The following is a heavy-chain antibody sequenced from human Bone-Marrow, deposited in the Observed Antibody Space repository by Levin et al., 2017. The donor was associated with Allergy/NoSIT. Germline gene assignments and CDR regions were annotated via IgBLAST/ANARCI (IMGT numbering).Heavy chain of an antibody. D-gene: IGHD2-15*01. Sequence: GGSLRLSCAASGFTFSSYWMSWVRQAPGKGLEWVANIKQDGSEKYYVDSVKGRFTISRDNAKNSLYLQMNSLRAEDTAVYYCARVWGRIVVVVAATRPPPDHFDYWGQGTLVTVSS. V-gene: IGHV3-7*03. CDR3: ARVWGRIVVVVAATRPPPDHFDY. J-gene: IGHJ4*02. CDR1: GFTFSSYW. CDR2: IKQDGSEK.